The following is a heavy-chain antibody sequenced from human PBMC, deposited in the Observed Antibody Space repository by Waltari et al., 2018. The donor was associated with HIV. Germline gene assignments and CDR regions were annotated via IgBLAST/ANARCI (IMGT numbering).Heavy chain of an antibody. CDR3: ARDNSNHGLAY. V-gene: IGHV4-4*07. D-gene: IGHD3-22*01. J-gene: IGHJ4*02. CDR1: GGSISNHH. Sequence: QVHLQESGPGLVKPSETLCHTCSAPGGSISNHHWSWFRPPAGTGLEWIGRFSTSGSTNYNPSLKSRVSMSVDTSKNQFSLKLSSVTAADTAVYYCARDNSNHGLAYWGQGTLVTVSS. CDR2: FSTSGST.